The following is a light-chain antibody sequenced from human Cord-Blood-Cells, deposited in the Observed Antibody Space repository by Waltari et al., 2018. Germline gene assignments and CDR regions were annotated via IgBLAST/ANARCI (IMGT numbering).Light chain of an antibody. J-gene: IGLJ1*01. CDR2: EVS. Sequence: QSALTPPASVSGSPGQSIPISCTGTSSDVGGYTYVSWYQSHPGKAPKLMIYEVSNRPSGVSNRFSGSKSGNTASLTISGLQAEDEADYYCSSYTSSSTYVFGTGTKVTVL. CDR3: SSYTSSSTYV. CDR1: SSDVGGYTY. V-gene: IGLV2-14*01.